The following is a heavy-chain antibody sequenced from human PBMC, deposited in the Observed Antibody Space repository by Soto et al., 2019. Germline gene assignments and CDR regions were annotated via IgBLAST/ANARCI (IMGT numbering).Heavy chain of an antibody. CDR3: AIALSSAAGLCYDF. D-gene: IGHD6-13*01. V-gene: IGHV4-4*07. CDR1: GGSISSYY. Sequence: PSETLSLTCTVSGGSISSYYWSWISQPAGKGMEWIGRIHTTDGTNYNPSLKSRVTMSIDTSNNQFSLKLSSLTAADTAVYYCAIALSSAAGLCYDFWGQGTLVTV. J-gene: IGHJ4*02. CDR2: IHTTDGT.